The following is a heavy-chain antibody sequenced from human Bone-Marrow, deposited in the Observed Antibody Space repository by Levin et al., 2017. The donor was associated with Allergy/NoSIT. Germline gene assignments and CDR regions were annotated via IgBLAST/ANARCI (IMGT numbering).Heavy chain of an antibody. CDR1: GGSLSGYY. CDR3: ARGFTPRIDD. Sequence: SETLSLTCAVNGGSLSGYYWNWIRQSPGKGLEWIGDINHSGGTNYNPSLKRRVPFSIDTSKNQFSLTLRSVTAADTAVSFFARGFTPRIDDWGQGTLVTVSS. J-gene: IGHJ4*02. D-gene: IGHD3-16*01. CDR2: INHSGGT. V-gene: IGHV4-34*01.